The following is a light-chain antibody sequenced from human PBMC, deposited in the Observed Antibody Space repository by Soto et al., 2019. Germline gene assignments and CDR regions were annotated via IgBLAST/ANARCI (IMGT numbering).Light chain of an antibody. CDR2: EDN. J-gene: IGLJ2*01. CDR1: SGSIATNY. V-gene: IGLV6-57*04. Sequence: NFMLTQPHSVSESPGKTVTISCTRSSGSIATNYVQWFQQRPGSAPTTVIYEDNQRPSGVPDRFSGSIDSSSTSASLIISGLKTEDEADYYCQSYDSNNPVIFGGGTKLTVL. CDR3: QSYDSNNPVI.